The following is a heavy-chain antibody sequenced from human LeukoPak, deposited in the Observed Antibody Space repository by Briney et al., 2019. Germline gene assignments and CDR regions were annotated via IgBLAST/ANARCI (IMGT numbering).Heavy chain of an antibody. CDR3: ARGDSGSSGNLLRDD. CDR2: IITYNGHT. Sequence: GASVKVSCKGSGFTFSTFAISWVRQAPGQGLEWMGWIITYNGHTNYAQKFQDRVTMTTDTSTSTAYMELRSLRSDDTAVYYCARGDSGSSGNLLRDDWGQGTLVIVSS. CDR1: GFTFSTFA. V-gene: IGHV1-18*01. J-gene: IGHJ4*02. D-gene: IGHD3-22*01.